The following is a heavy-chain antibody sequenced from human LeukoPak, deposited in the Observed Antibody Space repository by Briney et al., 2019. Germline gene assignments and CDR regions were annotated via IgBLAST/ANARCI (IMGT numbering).Heavy chain of an antibody. CDR2: INPNSGGT. Sequence: GASVKVSCKASGYTFTGYYMHWVRQAPGQGLEWMGWINPNSGGTNYAQKFQGRVTMTRDTSISTAYMELSRLRSDDTAVYYCASSGAAGTWTFYYYYYMDVWGKGTTVTVSS. V-gene: IGHV1-2*02. CDR3: ASSGAAGTWTFYYYYYMDV. CDR1: GYTFTGYY. D-gene: IGHD6-13*01. J-gene: IGHJ6*03.